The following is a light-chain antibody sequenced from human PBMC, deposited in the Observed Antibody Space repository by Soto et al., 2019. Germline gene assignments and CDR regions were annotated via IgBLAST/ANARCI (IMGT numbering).Light chain of an antibody. Sequence: IGLTLTRGKQRRAPEESSTRSWRASQSVSSSYLAWYQQKPGQAPRFLIYGTSSRATGIPDRFSGSGSGTNITLTISGLKSEDSAVHSRQDYNQRPFSIGQGTRLEIK. CDR1: QSVSSSY. CDR2: GTS. J-gene: IGKJ5*01. CDR3: QDYNQRPFS. V-gene: IGKV3-20*01.